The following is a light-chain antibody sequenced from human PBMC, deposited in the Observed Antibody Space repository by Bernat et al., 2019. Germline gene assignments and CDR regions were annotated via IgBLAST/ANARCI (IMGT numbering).Light chain of an antibody. Sequence: DIVLIQTPLSSPVTLGQPASISCRSSQSLLNSDGNTYLSWLQQRPGQPPRLLIYKTSDRFSGVPDRFSGRGAGTDFTLKISRVEAEDVGVYYCMQVTQFPYTFGQGTKLEIK. CDR3: MQVTQFPYT. J-gene: IGKJ2*01. CDR2: KTS. V-gene: IGKV2-24*01. CDR1: QSLLNSDGNTY.